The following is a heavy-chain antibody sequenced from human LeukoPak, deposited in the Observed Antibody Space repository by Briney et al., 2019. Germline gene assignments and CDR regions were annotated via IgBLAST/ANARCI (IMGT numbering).Heavy chain of an antibody. J-gene: IGHJ4*02. Sequence: PSETLSLTCTVSGGSISPYVWFWIRQSPGKGLEWIGHIYYSGSTTYNPSLKSRVIISVDTSKNQFSLKMTSVTAADTAVYYCARGQVVVVPAARSYYFDYWGQGTLVTVSS. D-gene: IGHD2-2*01. CDR1: GGSISPYV. CDR3: ARGQVVVVPAARSYYFDY. CDR2: IYYSGST. V-gene: IGHV4-59*01.